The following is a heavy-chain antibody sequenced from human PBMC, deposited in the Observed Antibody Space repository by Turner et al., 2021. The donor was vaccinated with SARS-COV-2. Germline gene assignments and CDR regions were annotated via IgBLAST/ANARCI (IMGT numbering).Heavy chain of an antibody. V-gene: IGHV5-51*03. Sequence: VQLVQSGTEAHKPGQSLKISCKGSGFIFTNDWIGWVRQMPGKGLESMGVIYPDYSDTRYSPSFEGRVTISSDKSISTAYLHWSSLKAADTAIYFCVRYNVLVSTIPFDSWGQGTLVTVSS. CDR2: IYPDYSDT. J-gene: IGHJ4*02. CDR3: VRYNVLVSTIPFDS. CDR1: GFIFTNDW. D-gene: IGHD5-12*01.